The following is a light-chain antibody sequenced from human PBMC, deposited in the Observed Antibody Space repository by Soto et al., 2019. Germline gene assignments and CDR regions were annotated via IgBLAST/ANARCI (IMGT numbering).Light chain of an antibody. CDR2: EVS. CDR1: SSDVGGYNY. J-gene: IGLJ3*02. Sequence: QSALTQPASVSGSPGQSITISCTGTSSDVGGYNYVSWYQQHPGKAPKLMIYEVSNRPSGVSNRFSGSKSSNTASLTISGLQAEEEADYYCSSYTSSSTRVFGGGTKLTVL. CDR3: SSYTSSSTRV. V-gene: IGLV2-14*01.